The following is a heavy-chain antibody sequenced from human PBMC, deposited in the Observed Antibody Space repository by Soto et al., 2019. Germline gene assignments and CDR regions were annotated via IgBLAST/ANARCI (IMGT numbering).Heavy chain of an antibody. CDR1: GFTFSIYA. D-gene: IGHD6-13*01. CDR3: ANPGSSSYRTYYFDY. Sequence: GGSLRLSCAASGFTFSIYAMSWVRHAPGKGLEWVSAISGSGGSTYYADSVKGRLTISRDNSKNTLYLQMNSLRAEDTAVYYCANPGSSSYRTYYFDYWGQGTLVTVSS. V-gene: IGHV3-23*01. J-gene: IGHJ4*02. CDR2: ISGSGGST.